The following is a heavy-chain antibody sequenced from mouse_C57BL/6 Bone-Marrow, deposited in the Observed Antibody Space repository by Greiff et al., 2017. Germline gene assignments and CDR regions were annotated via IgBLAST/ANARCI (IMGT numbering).Heavy chain of an antibody. V-gene: IGHV1-15*01. Sequence: VQRVESGAELVRPGASVTLSCKASGYTFTDYEMHWVKQTPAHGLEWIGAIDPETGGTAYNQKFKGKAILTADKSSSTAYMELRSLTSEDSAVYYCTRGGYDYPYFDYWGQGTTLTVSS. CDR1: GYTFTDYE. CDR3: TRGGYDYPYFDY. CDR2: IDPETGGT. J-gene: IGHJ2*01. D-gene: IGHD2-4*01.